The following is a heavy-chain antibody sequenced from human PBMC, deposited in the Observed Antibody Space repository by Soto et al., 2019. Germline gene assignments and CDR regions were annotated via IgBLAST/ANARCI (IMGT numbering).Heavy chain of an antibody. CDR1: EFTFSSSP. J-gene: IGHJ4*02. Sequence: EVQLLGSGGGLVQPGGSLRLSCAASEFTFSSSPMGWVRQAPGKGLGWVSGIRGRGGSTYYADSVEARVTISRDNSNNTLYLQMNSLRAEDTAVYYCAKDFYGDYPDYFGSWGQGTRVTVSS. CDR3: AKDFYGDYPDYFGS. D-gene: IGHD4-17*01. V-gene: IGHV3-23*01. CDR2: IRGRGGST.